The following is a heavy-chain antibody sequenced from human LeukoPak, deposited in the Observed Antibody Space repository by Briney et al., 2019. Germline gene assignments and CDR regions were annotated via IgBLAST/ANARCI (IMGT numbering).Heavy chain of an antibody. Sequence: ASVKVSCMVSGYTLTELSMHWVRQAPGKGLEWMGGFDPEDGETIYAQKFQGRVTMTEDTSTDTAYMELSSLRSEDTAVYYCATDRSAYSSIWGTYNWFDPWGQGTLVTVSS. V-gene: IGHV1-24*01. D-gene: IGHD6-13*01. CDR3: ATDRSAYSSIWGTYNWFDP. CDR2: FDPEDGET. CDR1: GYTLTELS. J-gene: IGHJ5*02.